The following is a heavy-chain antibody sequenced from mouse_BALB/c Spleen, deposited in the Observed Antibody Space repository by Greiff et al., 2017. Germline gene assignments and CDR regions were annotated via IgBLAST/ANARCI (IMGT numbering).Heavy chain of an antibody. CDR3: ARYDYDGLWFAY. V-gene: IGHV1-80*01. D-gene: IGHD2-4*01. CDR2: IYPGDGDT. Sequence: VQLQQSGAELVRPGSSVKISCKASGYAFSSYWMNWVKQRPGQGLEWIGQIYPGDGDTNYNGKFKGKATLTADKSSSTAYMQLSSLTSEDSAVYFCARYDYDGLWFAYWGQGTLVTVSA. CDR1: GYAFSSYW. J-gene: IGHJ3*01.